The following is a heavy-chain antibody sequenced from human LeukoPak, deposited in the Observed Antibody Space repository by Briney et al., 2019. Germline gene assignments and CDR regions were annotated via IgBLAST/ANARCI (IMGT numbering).Heavy chain of an antibody. J-gene: IGHJ4*02. V-gene: IGHV3-48*03. CDR1: GFTLSSYE. Sequence: GGSLRLSCAASGFTLSSYEMNWVRQAPGKGLEWVSYISSSGSTIYYADSVKGRFTISRDNAKNSLYLQMNSLRAEDTALYYCARRADILTGYYYFDYWGQGTLVTVSS. CDR3: ARRADILTGYYYFDY. CDR2: ISSSGSTI. D-gene: IGHD3-9*01.